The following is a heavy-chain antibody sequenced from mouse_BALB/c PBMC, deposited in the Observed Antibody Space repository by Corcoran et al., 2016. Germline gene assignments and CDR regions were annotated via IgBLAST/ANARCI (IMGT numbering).Heavy chain of an antibody. CDR2: INTYTGES. CDR3: AREPYAMDY. J-gene: IGHJ4*01. Sequence: QIQLVQSGPELKKPGETVKISCKASGYTFTNFGMNWVKQAPGKGLKWMGWINTYTGESTYADDFKGRFAFSLETSASTAYLQINNLKNEDMATYFCAREPYAMDYWGQGTSVIVSS. CDR1: GYTFTNFG. V-gene: IGHV9-1*02.